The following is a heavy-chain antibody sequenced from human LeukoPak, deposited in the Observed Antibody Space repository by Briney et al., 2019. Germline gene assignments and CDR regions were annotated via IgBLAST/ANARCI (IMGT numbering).Heavy chain of an antibody. Sequence: SVKVSCKASVGTFISYAISWVRQAPGQGLEWMGGIIPIFGTANYAQKFQGRVTITTDESTSTAYMELSSLRSEDTAVYYCARVPRVDDFWSGYYTGSWFDPWGQGTLVTVSS. V-gene: IGHV1-69*05. CDR3: ARVPRVDDFWSGYYTGSWFDP. J-gene: IGHJ5*02. D-gene: IGHD3-3*01. CDR2: IIPIFGTA. CDR1: VGTFISYA.